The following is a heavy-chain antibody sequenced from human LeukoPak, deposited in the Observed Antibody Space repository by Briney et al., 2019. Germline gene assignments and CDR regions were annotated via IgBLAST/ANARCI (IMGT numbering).Heavy chain of an antibody. J-gene: IGHJ6*03. CDR3: ARVPFSEWLSPPYCMDV. Sequence: ASVKVSCKASGYTFTSYGISWVRQAPGQGLEWMGWISAYNGNTNYAQKLQGRVTMTTDTSTSTAYMELRSLRSDDTAVYYCARVPFSEWLSPPYCMDVWGKGTTVTVSS. V-gene: IGHV1-18*01. D-gene: IGHD3-3*01. CDR2: ISAYNGNT. CDR1: GYTFTSYG.